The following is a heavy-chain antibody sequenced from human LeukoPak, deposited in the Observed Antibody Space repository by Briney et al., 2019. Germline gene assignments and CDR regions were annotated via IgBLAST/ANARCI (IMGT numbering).Heavy chain of an antibody. D-gene: IGHD2-2*01. CDR2: IYYSGNT. J-gene: IGHJ4*02. V-gene: IGHV4-39*07. CDR1: GGSISSSYSY. CDR3: ARRRVVVVPAAINHYFDY. Sequence: SETLSLTCTVSGGSISSSYSYWGWIRQPPGKGLEWIGNIYYSGNTYYSPSLTSRVTLSVDTSENQFSLKLSSVTAADTAVYYCARRRVVVVPAAINHYFDYWGQGTLVTVSS.